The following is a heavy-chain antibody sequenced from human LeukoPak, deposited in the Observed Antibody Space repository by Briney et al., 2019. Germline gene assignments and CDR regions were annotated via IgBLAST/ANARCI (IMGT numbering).Heavy chain of an antibody. J-gene: IGHJ4*02. D-gene: IGHD2/OR15-2a*01. CDR1: GGSISSGDYY. CDR3: ARYLDEFDY. CDR2: IYYSGST. Sequence: PSETLSLTCTVSGGSISSGDYYWSWIRQPSGKGLEWIGYIYYSGSTYYNPSLKSRVTISVDTSKNQFSLKLSPVTAADTAVYYCARYLDEFDYWGQGTLVTVSS. V-gene: IGHV4-30-4*01.